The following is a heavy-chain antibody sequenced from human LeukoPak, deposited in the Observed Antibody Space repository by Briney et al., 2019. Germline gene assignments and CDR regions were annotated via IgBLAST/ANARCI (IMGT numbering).Heavy chain of an antibody. CDR1: GFTFSSYS. CDR2: ITASGTAM. V-gene: IGHV3-48*04. J-gene: IGHJ4*02. CDR3: ARAIGLDFDF. Sequence: GSLRLSCAASGFTFSSYSMNWVRQAPGKGLEWVSHITASGTAMFYADSVKGRFTISRDNAKNTLYLQMNSLRAEDTAMYYCARAIGLDFDFWGQGTLVTVSS. D-gene: IGHD2/OR15-2a*01.